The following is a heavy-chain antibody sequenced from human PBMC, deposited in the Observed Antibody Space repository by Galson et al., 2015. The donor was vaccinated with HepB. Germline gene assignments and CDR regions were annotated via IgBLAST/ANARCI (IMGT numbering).Heavy chain of an antibody. J-gene: IGHJ4*02. D-gene: IGHD6-19*01. V-gene: IGHV3-23*01. CDR2: ITPSGDNT. Sequence: SLRLSCAASGFTFSYYAMSWVRQAPGKGLEWISAITPSGDNTYSADSMKGRFTISRDNSRNTLFLQMNNLRADDTAIYFCAKVFPEKTDGWYRQALYYLDSWGQGTRVTVSS. CDR1: GFTFSYYA. CDR3: AKVFPEKTDGWYRQALYYLDS.